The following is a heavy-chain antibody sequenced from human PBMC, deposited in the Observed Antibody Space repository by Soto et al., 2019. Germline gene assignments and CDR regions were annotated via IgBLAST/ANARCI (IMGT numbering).Heavy chain of an antibody. V-gene: IGHV1-18*01. J-gene: IGHJ4*02. CDR1: GYTFTSYG. D-gene: IGHD6-19*01. CDR2: ISAYNGNT. Sequence: ASVKVSCKASGYTFTSYGISWVRQAPGQGLEWMGWISAYNGNTNYAQKLQGRVTMTTDTSTSTAYMELRSLRSDDTAVYYCARANLPGWVATIDSSGWYELDYWGQGTLVTVSS. CDR3: ARANLPGWVATIDSSGWYELDY.